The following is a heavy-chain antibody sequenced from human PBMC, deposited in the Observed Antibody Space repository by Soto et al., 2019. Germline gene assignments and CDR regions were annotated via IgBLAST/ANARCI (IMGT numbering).Heavy chain of an antibody. CDR1: GYTFTTYY. Sequence: ASVKVSCKTSGYTFTTYYMHWVRRAPGQGLEWMGMINPSGGSTSYAQKFQGRVTMTRDTSTRTIYMELSSLRFDDTAIYYCARTAYNYANMDVWGQGTTVTVSS. CDR3: ARTAYNYANMDV. J-gene: IGHJ6*02. CDR2: INPSGGST. D-gene: IGHD5-18*01. V-gene: IGHV1-46*01.